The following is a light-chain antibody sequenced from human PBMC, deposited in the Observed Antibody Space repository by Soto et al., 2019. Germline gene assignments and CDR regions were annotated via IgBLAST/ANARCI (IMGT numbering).Light chain of an antibody. V-gene: IGKV3-20*01. Sequence: EIVLTQSPGTLSLSPGERATLSCRASQSVSSSYLAWYQQKPGQAPRLLIYGASSRATGNPDRFNGSGSGTDVTLTISRLEPEDFAVYYCQQYGSSPGGKFGPGTKVEIK. CDR2: GAS. CDR3: QQYGSSPGGK. J-gene: IGKJ1*01. CDR1: QSVSSSY.